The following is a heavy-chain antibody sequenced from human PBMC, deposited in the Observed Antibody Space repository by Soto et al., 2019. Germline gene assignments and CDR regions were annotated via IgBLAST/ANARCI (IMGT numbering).Heavy chain of an antibody. J-gene: IGHJ6*02. CDR1: GYKFSNYW. V-gene: IGHV5-51*01. D-gene: IGHD5-12*01. Sequence: PGESLKICCKASGYKFSNYWIGWVRQMPGKGLEWMGIIYPGDSDTRYSPSFQGQVTISADKSISTAYLQWSSLKASDTAMYYCATGVATITPQRSNYYYYGMDVWGQGTTVTVSS. CDR2: IYPGDSDT. CDR3: ATGVATITPQRSNYYYYGMDV.